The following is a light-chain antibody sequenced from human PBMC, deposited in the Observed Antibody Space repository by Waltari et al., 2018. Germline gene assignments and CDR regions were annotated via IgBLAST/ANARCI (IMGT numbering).Light chain of an antibody. CDR2: WAA. V-gene: IGKV4-1*01. J-gene: IGKJ1*01. CDR1: QSLLYSSNNKNS. Sequence: DIVMTQSPDSLAVSLGERATINCKSSQSLLYSSNNKNSLTWYQKKPGQPPKRLLYWAATRGSGVPDRFSGGGSGTDFTLTISSLQAEDVAVYYCQQYYTTPLTFGQGTKVETK. CDR3: QQYYTTPLT.